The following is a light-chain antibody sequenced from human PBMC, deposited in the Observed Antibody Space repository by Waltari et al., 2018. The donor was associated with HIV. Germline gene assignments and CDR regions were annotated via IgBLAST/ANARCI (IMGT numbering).Light chain of an antibody. CDR3: QQYNIWPLT. J-gene: IGKJ4*01. CDR1: QSISNK. CDR2: GAS. V-gene: IGKV3-15*01. Sequence: EIVMTQSPATVSVSPGERATLSCRASQSISNKLAWYQQKPGQAPRLLIYGASARANGIPARFSGSGSGTEFTLTISSLQSEDFAVYYCQQYNIWPLTFGGGTKVEIK.